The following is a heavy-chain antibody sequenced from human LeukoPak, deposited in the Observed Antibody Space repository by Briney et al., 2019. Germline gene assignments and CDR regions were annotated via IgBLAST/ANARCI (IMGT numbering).Heavy chain of an antibody. V-gene: IGHV3-30-3*01. CDR3: ARPSGRWNDGPDFDY. CDR1: GFTFSSYA. D-gene: IGHD1-1*01. Sequence: PGGSLRLSCAASGFTFSSYAMHWVRQAPGKGLEWVAVISYDGSNKYYADSVKGRFTISRDNSKNTLYLQMNSLRSDDTAVYYCARPSGRWNDGPDFDYWGQGTLVTVSS. CDR2: ISYDGSNK. J-gene: IGHJ4*02.